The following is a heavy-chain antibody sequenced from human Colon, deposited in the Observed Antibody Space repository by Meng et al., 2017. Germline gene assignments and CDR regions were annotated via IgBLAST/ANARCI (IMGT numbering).Heavy chain of an antibody. Sequence: QVQLQESGPGLVKPSETLSLTCSVSGYSIRTAYYWGWIRQTPGKGLEWIASIDRSGTTYYNPSLESRVTISVDTSKNHFSLRLNSVTAADTAVYFCARTIYSSSVDYWGQGTLVTVSS. CDR3: ARTIYSSSVDY. CDR1: GYSIRTAYY. J-gene: IGHJ4*02. CDR2: IDRSGTT. V-gene: IGHV4-38-2*01. D-gene: IGHD3-22*01.